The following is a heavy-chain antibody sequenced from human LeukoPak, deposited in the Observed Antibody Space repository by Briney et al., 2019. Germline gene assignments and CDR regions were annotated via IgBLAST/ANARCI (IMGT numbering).Heavy chain of an antibody. Sequence: GGSLRLSCAASGFTFSSYGMHWVRQAPGKGLEWVAVISYDGSNKYYADSVKGRFTISRDNSKNTLYLQMNSLRAEDTAVYYCAKDFFYYGSGSSKYYFDYWGQGILVTVSS. CDR2: ISYDGSNK. D-gene: IGHD3-10*01. J-gene: IGHJ4*02. CDR1: GFTFSSYG. CDR3: AKDFFYYGSGSSKYYFDY. V-gene: IGHV3-30*18.